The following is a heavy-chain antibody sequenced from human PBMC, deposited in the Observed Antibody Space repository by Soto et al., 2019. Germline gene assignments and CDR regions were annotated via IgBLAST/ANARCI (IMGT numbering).Heavy chain of an antibody. CDR2: ISGSGGST. Sequence: PGGSLRLSCAASGFTFSSYAMSWVRQAPGKGLEWVSAISGSGGSTYYADSVKGRFTISRDNSKNTLYLQMNSLRAEDTAVYYCAKPVPRTFYYYYGMDVWGQGTTVTVSS. D-gene: IGHD1-1*01. J-gene: IGHJ6*02. CDR3: AKPVPRTFYYYYGMDV. V-gene: IGHV3-23*01. CDR1: GFTFSSYA.